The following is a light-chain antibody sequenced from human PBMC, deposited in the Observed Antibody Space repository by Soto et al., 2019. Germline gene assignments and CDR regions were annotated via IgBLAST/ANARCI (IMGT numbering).Light chain of an antibody. CDR2: GAS. CDR1: QSVSSSY. V-gene: IGKV3-20*01. J-gene: IGKJ1*01. CDR3: QQYGSSPRT. Sequence: EIVLTQSPGTLSLSPGERDTLSCRASQSVSSSYLAWYQQKPGQAPRLLIYGASSRATGIPDRFSGSGSGIDFTLTISRLEPEDFAVYYCQQYGSSPRTFGQGTKVEIK.